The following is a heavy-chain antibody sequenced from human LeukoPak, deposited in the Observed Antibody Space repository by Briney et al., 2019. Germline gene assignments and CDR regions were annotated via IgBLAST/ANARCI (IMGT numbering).Heavy chain of an antibody. Sequence: GGSLRLSCATSGFPFSDFSMSWVRQAPGKGLEWISTTNSGGTSTYYAESVKGRVTISRDNSKNTLYLQMSSLRVEDTAVYHCAKQSYARSLGEGGPGTLVSVSS. CDR1: GFPFSDFS. J-gene: IGHJ4*02. V-gene: IGHV3-23*01. D-gene: IGHD2-8*01. CDR2: TNSGGTST. CDR3: AKQSYARSLGE.